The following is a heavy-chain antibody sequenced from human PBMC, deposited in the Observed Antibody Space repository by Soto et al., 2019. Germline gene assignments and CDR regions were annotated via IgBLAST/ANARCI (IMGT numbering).Heavy chain of an antibody. J-gene: IGHJ3*02. D-gene: IGHD3-22*01. Sequence: LDTRSLTCPVSWCSIRIAASYLNWIRQPPGRALEWIGTIFHNGNSYYNPSLQSRFSISVDTSKNQFSLKLSSVTAADTAVYYCARFDYHYDSSGYSTDPFDIWGQGTMVTGSS. V-gene: IGHV4-39*01. CDR2: IFHNGNS. CDR3: ARFDYHYDSSGYSTDPFDI. CDR1: WCSIRIAASY.